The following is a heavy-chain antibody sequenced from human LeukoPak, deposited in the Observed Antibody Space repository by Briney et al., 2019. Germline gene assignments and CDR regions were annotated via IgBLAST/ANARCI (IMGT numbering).Heavy chain of an antibody. CDR3: ARDLDRYGSGSY. CDR1: GGSISSYY. Sequence: PSETLSLTCTVSGGSISSYYWSWIRQPPGKGLEWIGYIYYSGSTNYNPSLKSRVTISVGTSKSQFSLKLSSVTAADTAVYYCARDLDRYGSGSYWGQGTLVTVSS. J-gene: IGHJ4*02. V-gene: IGHV4-59*01. D-gene: IGHD3-10*01. CDR2: IYYSGST.